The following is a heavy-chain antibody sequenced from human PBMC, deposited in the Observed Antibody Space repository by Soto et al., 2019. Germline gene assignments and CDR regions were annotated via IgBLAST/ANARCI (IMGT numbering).Heavy chain of an antibody. CDR2: INPRTGGT. CDR1: GYTFIDYY. V-gene: IGHV1-2*04. J-gene: IGHJ6*02. CDR3: ARVNGDNPPRGMDV. Sequence: QVQLVQSGAEVRKPGASVKVSCKASGYTFIDYYIYWVRQAPGQGLEWMGWINPRTGGTNFAQKFEAWLTMTRDTSITTAYMELTSLRSNDTAVYYCARVNGDNPPRGMDVWGQGTTVTVSS. D-gene: IGHD4-17*01.